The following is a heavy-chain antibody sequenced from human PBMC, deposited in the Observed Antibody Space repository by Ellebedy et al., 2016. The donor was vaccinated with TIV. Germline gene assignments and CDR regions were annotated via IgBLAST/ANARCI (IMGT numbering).Heavy chain of an antibody. V-gene: IGHV4-59*01. CDR2: IHDSGST. CDR1: GASLSRYY. CDR3: ARTNMIFGRVTQGWFDP. Sequence: SETLSLXXSVSGASLSRYYWSWIRQPPGKGLEWMGYIHDSGSTNYNPSLKSRVTLSVDSSKNHFSLKLNSVTAADTAVYFCARTNMIFGRVTQGWFDPWGQGILVTVSS. J-gene: IGHJ5*02. D-gene: IGHD3/OR15-3a*01.